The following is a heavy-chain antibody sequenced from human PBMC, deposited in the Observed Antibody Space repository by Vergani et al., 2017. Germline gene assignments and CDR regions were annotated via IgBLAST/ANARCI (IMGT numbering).Heavy chain of an antibody. CDR3: ARGERGTVRRYGMDV. CDR1: GFTFSSYG. J-gene: IGHJ6*02. V-gene: IGHV3-33*01. CDR2: IWYDGSNK. D-gene: IGHD4-17*01. Sequence: QVQLVESGGGVVQPGRSLRLSCAASGFTFSSYGMHWVRQAPGKGLEWVAVIWYDGSNKYYADSVKGRFTISRDNSKNTLYLQMNSLRAEDTAVYYCARGERGTVRRYGMDVWGQGTTVTVSS.